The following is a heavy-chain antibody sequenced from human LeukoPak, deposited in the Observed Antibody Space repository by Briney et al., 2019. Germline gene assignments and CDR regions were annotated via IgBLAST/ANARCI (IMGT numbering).Heavy chain of an antibody. CDR2: IYYSGST. CDR1: GGSISSYY. V-gene: IGHV4-59*01. Sequence: SETLSLTCTVSGGSISSYYWSWIRQPPGKGLEWIGYIYYSGSTNYNPSLKSRVTIPVDTSKNQFSLKVSSVTAADTAAYYCANVPIAVAGTSEGYWGQGILVTVSS. D-gene: IGHD6-19*01. J-gene: IGHJ4*02. CDR3: ANVPIAVAGTSEGY.